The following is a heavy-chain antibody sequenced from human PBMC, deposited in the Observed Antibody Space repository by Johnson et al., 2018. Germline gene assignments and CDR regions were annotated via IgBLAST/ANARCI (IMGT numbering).Heavy chain of an antibody. J-gene: IGHJ3*02. CDR1: GGTFSSYT. Sequence: QVQLVQSGAEVKKPGSSVTVSCKASGGTFSSYTISWVRQAPGQGLEWMVGIIPIVDIANYAQNFQGRVTITADKSTSTAYMELSSLRSEDTAGYYCAFSGEYRDDAFDIWGQGTMVTVSS. CDR2: IIPIVDIA. D-gene: IGHD2/OR15-2a*01. V-gene: IGHV1-69*02. CDR3: AFSGEYRDDAFDI.